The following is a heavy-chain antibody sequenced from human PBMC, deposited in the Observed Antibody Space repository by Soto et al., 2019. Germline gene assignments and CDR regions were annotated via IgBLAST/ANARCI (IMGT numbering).Heavy chain of an antibody. CDR2: ISASGDNT. Sequence: GGSMRLSCAASELTFSDYAISWVRQAPGKGLEWVSGISASGDNTYSADSVKGRFTISRDNSKNTLYLQMNSLRAEDTAVYYCAKGTFYGNHLFDFWGQGTLVTVSS. CDR1: ELTFSDYA. CDR3: AKGTFYGNHLFDF. V-gene: IGHV3-23*01. D-gene: IGHD4-17*01. J-gene: IGHJ4*02.